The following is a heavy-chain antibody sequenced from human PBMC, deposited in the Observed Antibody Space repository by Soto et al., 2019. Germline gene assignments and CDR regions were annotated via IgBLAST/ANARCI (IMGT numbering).Heavy chain of an antibody. V-gene: IGHV1-46*03. Sequence: GASVKVSCKASGYTFTNYYLQWVRQAPGQGLEWMGVMHPSGDSTTSALKFQGRVTMTSDTSTSTVSMELSSLRSEDTGVYYCARVGSSGWYDAFDIWGQGTMVTVSS. D-gene: IGHD6-19*01. J-gene: IGHJ3*02. CDR3: ARVGSSGWYDAFDI. CDR1: GYTFTNYY. CDR2: MHPSGDST.